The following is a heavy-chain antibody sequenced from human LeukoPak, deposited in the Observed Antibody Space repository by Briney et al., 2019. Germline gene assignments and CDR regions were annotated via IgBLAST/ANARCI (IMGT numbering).Heavy chain of an antibody. D-gene: IGHD5-24*01. CDR1: GGSISSSNYY. CDR3: ARGRDGFNCLSDY. CDR2: IYYSGST. J-gene: IGHJ4*02. Sequence: SETLSLTCTVSGGSISSSNYYWGWIRQPPGKGLEWIGSIYYSGSTYYNPSLKSRVTISVDTSKNQFSLKLSSVTAADTAVYYCARGRDGFNCLSDYWGQETLVTVSS. V-gene: IGHV4-39*01.